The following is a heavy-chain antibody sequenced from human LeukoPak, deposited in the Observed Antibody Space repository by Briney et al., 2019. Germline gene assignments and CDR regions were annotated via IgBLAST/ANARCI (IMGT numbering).Heavy chain of an antibody. CDR1: GGSISSSSYY. CDR3: ARRNVQQQLTLFDY. Sequence: SETLSLTCTVSGGSISSSSYYWGWIRQPPGKGLEWIGSIYYSGSTYYNPSLKSRVTISVDTSKNQFSLKLSSVTAADTAVYYCARRNVQQQLTLFDYWGQGTLVTVSS. D-gene: IGHD6-13*01. J-gene: IGHJ4*02. V-gene: IGHV4-39*07. CDR2: IYYSGST.